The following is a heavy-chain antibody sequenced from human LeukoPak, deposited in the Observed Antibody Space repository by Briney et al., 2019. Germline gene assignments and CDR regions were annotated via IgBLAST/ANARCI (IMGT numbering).Heavy chain of an antibody. V-gene: IGHV4-30-2*01. J-gene: IGHJ3*02. CDR1: GGSISSGGYY. CDR3: ARGPPPFTNYDHPDAFDI. Sequence: SQTLSLTCTVSGGSISSGGYYWSWIRQPPGKGLEWIGYIYHSGSTYYNPSLKSRVTISVDRSKNQFSLKLSSVTAADTAVYYCARGPPPFTNYDHPDAFDIRGQGTMVTVSS. D-gene: IGHD3-3*01. CDR2: IYHSGST.